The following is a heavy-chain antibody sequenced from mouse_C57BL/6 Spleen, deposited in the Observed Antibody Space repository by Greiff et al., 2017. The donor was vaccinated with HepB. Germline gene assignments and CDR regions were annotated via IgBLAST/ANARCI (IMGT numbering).Heavy chain of an antibody. CDR3: ARFTTVVEGFDY. Sequence: QVQLQQPGAELVMPGASVKLSCKASGYTFTSYWMHWVKQRPGQGLEWIGEIDPSDSYTNYNQKFKGKSTLTVDKSSSTAYMQLSSLTSEDSAVYYCARFTTVVEGFDYWGQGTTLTVSS. J-gene: IGHJ2*01. CDR1: GYTFTSYW. D-gene: IGHD1-1*01. CDR2: IDPSDSYT. V-gene: IGHV1-69*01.